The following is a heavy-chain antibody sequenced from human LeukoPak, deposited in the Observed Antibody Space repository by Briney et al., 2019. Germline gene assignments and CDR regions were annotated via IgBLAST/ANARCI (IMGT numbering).Heavy chain of an antibody. CDR1: GGTFSIYA. J-gene: IGHJ4*02. CDR3: AREVPYDSSGYHQWYFDY. D-gene: IGHD3-22*01. Sequence: SVKVSFKASGGTFSIYAISWVRQAPGQGLEWMGGIIPIFGTANYAQKFQGRVTITADESTSTAYMELSSLRSEDTAVYYCAREVPYDSSGYHQWYFDYWGQGTLVTVSS. V-gene: IGHV1-69*13. CDR2: IIPIFGTA.